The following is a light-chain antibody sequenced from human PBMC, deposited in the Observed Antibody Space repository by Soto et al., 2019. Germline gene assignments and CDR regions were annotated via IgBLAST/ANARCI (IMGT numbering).Light chain of an antibody. CDR2: ANN. Sequence: QSVLTQPPSVSGAPGQRVTISCTGSSSNTGAGYDVHWYQQLPGTVPKLLIYANNNRPSGVPDRFSGSKSGTSASRAITGLQPDDEADYYCQSYDTVLSVWGFGGGTKLTVL. CDR1: SSNTGAGYD. J-gene: IGLJ3*02. V-gene: IGLV1-40*01. CDR3: QSYDTVLSVWG.